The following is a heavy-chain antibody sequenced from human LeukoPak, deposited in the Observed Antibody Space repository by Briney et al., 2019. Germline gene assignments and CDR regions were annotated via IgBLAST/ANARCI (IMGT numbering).Heavy chain of an antibody. CDR3: ARLAAAGESSYMDV. V-gene: IGHV3-30*03. D-gene: IGHD6-13*01. CDR1: GFTFSSYG. Sequence: GGSLRLSCAASGFTFSSYGMHWVRQAPGKGLEWVAVISYDGSNKYYADSVKGRFTISRDNSKNTLYLQMNSLRAEDTAVYYCARLAAAGESSYMDVWGKGTTVTVSS. J-gene: IGHJ6*03. CDR2: ISYDGSNK.